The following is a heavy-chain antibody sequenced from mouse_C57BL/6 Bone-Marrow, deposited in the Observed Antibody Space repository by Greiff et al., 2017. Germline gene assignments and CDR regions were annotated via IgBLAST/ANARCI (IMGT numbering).Heavy chain of an antibody. J-gene: IGHJ4*01. V-gene: IGHV1-39*01. D-gene: IGHD1-1*01. CDR1: GYSFTDYN. Sequence: EVQLQQSGPELVKPGASVKISCKASGYSFTDYNMNWVKQSNGKSLEWIGVINPNYGTTSYNQKFKGKATLTVDQSSSTAYMQLNSLTSEDSAVYYCAGNYYGSSPYAMDCWGQGTSVTVSS. CDR3: AGNYYGSSPYAMDC. CDR2: INPNYGTT.